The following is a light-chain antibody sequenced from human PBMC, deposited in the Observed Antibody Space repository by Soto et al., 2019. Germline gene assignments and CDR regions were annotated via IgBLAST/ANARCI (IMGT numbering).Light chain of an antibody. J-gene: IGLJ1*01. CDR1: SSDVGGYNY. CDR2: DVS. V-gene: IGLV2-14*01. CDR3: SCYTSSSTLPYV. Sequence: QSALTQPASVSGSPGQSITISCTGTSSDVGGYNYVSWYQQHPGKAPKLMIYDVSNRPSGVSNRFSGSKSGNTASLTISGLQDDDEADYYCSCYTSSSTLPYVFGPGTKVTVL.